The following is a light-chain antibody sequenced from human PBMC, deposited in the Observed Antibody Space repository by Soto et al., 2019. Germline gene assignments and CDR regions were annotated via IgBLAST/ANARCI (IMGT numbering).Light chain of an antibody. V-gene: IGLV3-27*01. CDR2: KDS. Sequence: SCELTQPSSVSVSPGQTARITCSGDVLAKRYTRWFRQKPGQAPVLVIYKDSERPSGIPERFSDSSSGTTVTLTISGAQVEDEADYYCYRAADNNPSVFGTGTKVTVL. CDR1: VLAKRY. J-gene: IGLJ1*01. CDR3: YRAADNNPSV.